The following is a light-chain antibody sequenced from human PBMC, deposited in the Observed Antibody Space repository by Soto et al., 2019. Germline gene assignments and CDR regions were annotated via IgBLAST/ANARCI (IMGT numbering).Light chain of an antibody. CDR2: AAS. J-gene: IGKJ1*01. CDR3: QQHLGRHT. CDR1: QRVGNY. V-gene: IGKV3D-11*01. Sequence: LYPGERSPLSCRARQRVGNYFTWYQQKPGQAPRLLIYAASSRATGIPDRFGGSGSGTDFTLTISSLEPEDSAVYYCQQHLGRHTFGQGTKVDNK.